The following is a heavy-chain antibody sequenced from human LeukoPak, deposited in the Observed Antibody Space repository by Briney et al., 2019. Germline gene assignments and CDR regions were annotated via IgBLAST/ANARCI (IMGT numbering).Heavy chain of an antibody. D-gene: IGHD1-7*01. CDR2: IYPGDSDT. CDR1: GYTFTTYW. J-gene: IGHJ6*02. CDR3: ARHWNLCLDV. Sequence: GESLKISCKGSGYTFTTYWIGWVRQMPGKGLEWMGKIYPGDSDTRYSPSFQGQVTMSADKSITTAYLQWSSLKASDTATYYCARHWNLCLDVWGQGTTVIVSS. V-gene: IGHV5-51*01.